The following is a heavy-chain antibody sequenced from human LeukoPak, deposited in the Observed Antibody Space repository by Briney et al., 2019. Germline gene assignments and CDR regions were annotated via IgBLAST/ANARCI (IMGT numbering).Heavy chain of an antibody. CDR3: AKGWDIVATITPVDY. Sequence: GGSLRLSCAASGFTFSSYGMHWVRRAPGKGLEWVAVISYDGSNKYYADSVKGRFTISRDNSKNTLYLQMNSLRAEDTAVYYCAKGWDIVATITPVDYWGQGTLVTVSS. D-gene: IGHD5-12*01. J-gene: IGHJ4*02. V-gene: IGHV3-30*18. CDR2: ISYDGSNK. CDR1: GFTFSSYG.